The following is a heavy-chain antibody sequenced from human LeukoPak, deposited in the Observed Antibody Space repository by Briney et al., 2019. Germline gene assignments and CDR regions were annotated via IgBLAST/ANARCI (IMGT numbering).Heavy chain of an antibody. CDR2: IYSGGTT. Sequence: GGSLRLSCAASGFTVSTNCMTWVRQAPGKGLVWVSTIYSGGTTYYADSVMGRFTTSRHNSRNTLYLQMNSLRAEDTAVYYCARVDTVMAYYFDLWGQGTLVTVSS. V-gene: IGHV3-53*04. D-gene: IGHD5-18*01. CDR1: GFTVSTNC. J-gene: IGHJ4*02. CDR3: ARVDTVMAYYFDL.